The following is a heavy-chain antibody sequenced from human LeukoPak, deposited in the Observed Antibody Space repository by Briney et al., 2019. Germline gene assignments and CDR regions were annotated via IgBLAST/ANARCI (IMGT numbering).Heavy chain of an antibody. D-gene: IGHD4-17*01. CDR3: ARADVNYGDYVWLRSPFDS. J-gene: IGHJ4*02. CDR1: GGAISSGGYY. V-gene: IGHV4-31*03. Sequence: SETQSLTCTVSGGAISSGGYYWSWIRQHPGKGLEWIGYIYYSGTTYYNPSLQSRVTILIDASNNQFSLKLTSVTAADTAVYYCARADVNYGDYVWLRSPFDSWGQGTLVTVSS. CDR2: IYYSGTT.